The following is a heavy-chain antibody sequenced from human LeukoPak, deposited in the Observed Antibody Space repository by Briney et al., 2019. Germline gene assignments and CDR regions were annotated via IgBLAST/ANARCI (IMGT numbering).Heavy chain of an antibody. D-gene: IGHD1-26*01. Sequence: GGSLRLSCAASGFTFSSYEMSWVRQAPGKGLEWVSYISSRDTTEKYADSVKGRFTISRDNARTSLYLQMNSLRVDDTAVYYCVRGELLNYFVYWGQGTLVTVSS. CDR1: GFTFSSYE. CDR3: VRGELLNYFVY. J-gene: IGHJ4*02. CDR2: ISSRDTTE. V-gene: IGHV3-48*03.